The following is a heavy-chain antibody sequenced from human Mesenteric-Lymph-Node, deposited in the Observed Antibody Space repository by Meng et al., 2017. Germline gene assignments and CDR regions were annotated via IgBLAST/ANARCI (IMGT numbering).Heavy chain of an antibody. CDR2: ISAYNGNT. Sequence: QVQLVQSGAEVKKPGASVQVSCKVSGYTFTNYGISWVRQAPGQGLEWMGWISAYNGNTNYAQKFQGRVTMTTDTSTSTAYLDLRSLRSDDTAVYYCARGGVMVVSPLHLDYWGQGTLVTVSS. D-gene: IGHD2-8*02. CDR3: ARGGVMVVSPLHLDY. J-gene: IGHJ4*02. V-gene: IGHV1-18*01. CDR1: GYTFTNYG.